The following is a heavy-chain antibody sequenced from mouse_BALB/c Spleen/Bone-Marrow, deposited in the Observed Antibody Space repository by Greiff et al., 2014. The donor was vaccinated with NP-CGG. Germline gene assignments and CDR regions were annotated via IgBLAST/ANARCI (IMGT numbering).Heavy chain of an antibody. CDR3: ARSGERYGAMDY. CDR2: ISDGGTYT. D-gene: IGHD1-1*02. Sequence: EVQLQESGGGLVKPGGSLKLSCAASGFTFSDFYMFWFRQTPEKRLEWVATISDGGTYTYYPDSVKGRFTISRDNAKNNLHLQMSSLKSEDTAIYYCARSGERYGAMDYWGQGTSVTVSS. J-gene: IGHJ4*01. CDR1: GFTFSDFY. V-gene: IGHV5-4*02.